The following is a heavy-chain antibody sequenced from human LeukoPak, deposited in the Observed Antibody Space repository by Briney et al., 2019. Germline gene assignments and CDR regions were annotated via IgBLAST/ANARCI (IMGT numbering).Heavy chain of an antibody. Sequence: GGSLRLSCAASRFTFSSYDMHWVRQAPGKGLEWVAVISYDGSSKYYADSVKGRFTISRDNSKNTLYLQMNSLRVEDTAVYYCAKTRPRTVSGSYYVLFDYWGQGTLVTVSS. J-gene: IGHJ4*02. CDR2: ISYDGSSK. V-gene: IGHV3-30*18. CDR3: AKTRPRTVSGSYYVLFDY. CDR1: RFTFSSYD. D-gene: IGHD1-26*01.